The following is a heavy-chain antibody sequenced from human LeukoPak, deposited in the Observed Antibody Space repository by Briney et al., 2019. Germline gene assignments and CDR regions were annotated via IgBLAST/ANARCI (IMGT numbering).Heavy chain of an antibody. J-gene: IGHJ5*02. CDR3: ARGGGLSTYNWFDP. D-gene: IGHD3-16*02. V-gene: IGHV4-34*01. CDR1: GGSFSGCY. CDR2: INHSGST. Sequence: SETLSLTCAVYGGSFSGCYWSWIRQPPGKGLEWIGEINHSGSTNYNPSLKSRVTISVDTSRNQFSLKLSSVTAADTAVYYCARGGGLSTYNWFDPWGQGTLVTVSS.